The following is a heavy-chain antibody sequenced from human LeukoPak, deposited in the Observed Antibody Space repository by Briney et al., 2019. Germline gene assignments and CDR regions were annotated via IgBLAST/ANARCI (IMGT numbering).Heavy chain of an antibody. D-gene: IGHD1-26*01. CDR3: SREGLYIVGAIPDH. Sequence: GGSLRLSCAASGCTFSSYSMNWVRQAPGQGQGLVSSISSSSSYIYYAGYVKGRFTISRVNAKTSLYLQMNRLRAEDTAVYSCSREGLYIVGAIPDHWGQGNLVRVPS. CDR1: GCTFSSYS. J-gene: IGHJ4*02. CDR2: ISSSSSYI. V-gene: IGHV3-21*01.